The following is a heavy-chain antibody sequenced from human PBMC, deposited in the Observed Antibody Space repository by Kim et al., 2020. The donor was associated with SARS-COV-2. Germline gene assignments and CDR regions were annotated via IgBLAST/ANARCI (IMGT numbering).Heavy chain of an antibody. D-gene: IGHD5-18*01. CDR3: AIPGYSYGYSLGYYYGMDV. V-gene: IGHV5-10-1*01. Sequence: GESLKISCKGSGYSFTSYWISWVRQMPGKGLEWMGRIDPSDSYTNYSPSFQGHVTISADKSISTAYLQWSSLKASDTAMYYCAIPGYSYGYSLGYYYGMDVWGQGTTVTVSS. J-gene: IGHJ6*02. CDR1: GYSFTSYW. CDR2: IDPSDSYT.